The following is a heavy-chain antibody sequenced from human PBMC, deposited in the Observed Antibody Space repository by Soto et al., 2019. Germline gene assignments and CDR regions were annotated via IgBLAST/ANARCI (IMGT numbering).Heavy chain of an antibody. CDR3: ARDLTGDRRGSEFYFDY. D-gene: IGHD7-27*01. J-gene: IGHJ4*02. CDR1: GDSVSSNSAA. CDR2: TYYRSKWYN. Sequence: QSQTLSLTCAISGDSVSSNSAAWNWIRQSPSRGLEWLGRTYYRSKWYNDYAVSVKSRITINPDTSKNQFSLQLNSVTPEDTAVYYCARDLTGDRRGSEFYFDYWGQGTLVTVSS. V-gene: IGHV6-1*01.